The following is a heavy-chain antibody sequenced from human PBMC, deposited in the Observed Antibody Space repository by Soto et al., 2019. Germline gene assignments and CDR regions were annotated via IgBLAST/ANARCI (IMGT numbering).Heavy chain of an antibody. CDR1: GFTFSDYY. CDR3: TRVRGDYDTSGFDY. J-gene: IGHJ4*02. D-gene: IGHD3-22*01. V-gene: IGHV3-11*01. Sequence: GGSLRLSGAACGFTFSDYYISWIRQAPWRGLEWVSYISGGGVSTIQYADSVKGRFTISRDNAKNSLYLQMNSLRVADTAVYYCTRVRGDYDTSGFDYWGRGTPITVSS. CDR2: ISGGGVSTI.